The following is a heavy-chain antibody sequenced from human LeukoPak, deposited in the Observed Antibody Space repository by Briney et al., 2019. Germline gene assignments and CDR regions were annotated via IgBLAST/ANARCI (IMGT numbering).Heavy chain of an antibody. Sequence: SGGSLRLSCAASGFTFSSYVMSWVRQAPGKGLEWVSAISGSGGSTYYADSVKGRFTISRDNSKNTLYLQMSSLRAEDTAVYYCAKDLVVVVAATPGGYYFDYWGQGTLVTVSS. CDR3: AKDLVVVVAATPGGYYFDY. V-gene: IGHV3-23*01. D-gene: IGHD2-15*01. J-gene: IGHJ4*02. CDR1: GFTFSSYV. CDR2: ISGSGGST.